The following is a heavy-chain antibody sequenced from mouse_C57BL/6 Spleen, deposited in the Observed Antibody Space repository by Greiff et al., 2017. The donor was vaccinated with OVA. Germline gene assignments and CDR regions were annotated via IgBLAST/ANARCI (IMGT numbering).Heavy chain of an antibody. D-gene: IGHD1-1*02. CDR1: GFSLTSYG. J-gene: IGHJ1*03. CDR2: IWSGGST. V-gene: IGHV2-2*01. Sequence: QVQLQQSGPGLVQPSQSLSITCTVSGFSLTSYGVHWVRQSPGKGLEWLGVIWSGGSTDYNAAFISRLSISKDNSKSQVFFKMNSLQADDTAIYYCARTPGGYYGYFDVWGTGTTVTVSS. CDR3: ARTPGGYYGYFDV.